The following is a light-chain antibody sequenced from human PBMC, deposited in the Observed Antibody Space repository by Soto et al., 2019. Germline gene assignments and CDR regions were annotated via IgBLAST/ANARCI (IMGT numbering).Light chain of an antibody. J-gene: IGLJ1*01. Sequence: TQPPSASWYPGQSVTIACTGTRGYIVGYNYVSWFQQHPGKAHKLIIYEVGKRHSGFPARFSGSKSGNTASLTVSGLQAEDEADYYRRPYAGSXNFVLGTETKVXVX. CDR1: RGYIVGYNY. V-gene: IGLV2-8*01. CDR2: EVG. CDR3: RPYAGSXNFV.